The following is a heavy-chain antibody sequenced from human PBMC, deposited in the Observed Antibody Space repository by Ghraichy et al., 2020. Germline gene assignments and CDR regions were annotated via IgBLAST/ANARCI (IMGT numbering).Heavy chain of an antibody. D-gene: IGHD1-26*01. Sequence: GGSLRLSCAASGFTFSDYYMSWIRQAPGKGLEWVSYISSSSYTNYADSVKGRFTISRDNAKNSLYLQMNSLRAEDTAVYYCARVPGGSYPANWYFDLWGRGTLVTVSS. V-gene: IGHV3-11*06. CDR1: GFTFSDYY. CDR2: ISSSSYT. CDR3: ARVPGGSYPANWYFDL. J-gene: IGHJ2*01.